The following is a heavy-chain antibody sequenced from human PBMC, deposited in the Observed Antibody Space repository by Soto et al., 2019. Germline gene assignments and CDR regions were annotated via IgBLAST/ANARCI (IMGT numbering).Heavy chain of an antibody. CDR3: AREGYYDSSGYYGMDV. CDR1: GGSISSGGYS. Sequence: SETLSLTCAVSGGSISSGGYSWSWIRQPPGKGLEWIGYIYHSGSTYYNPSLKSRVTISVDTSKNQFSLKLSSVTAADTAVYYCAREGYYDSSGYYGMDVWGQGTTVTVSS. D-gene: IGHD3-22*01. J-gene: IGHJ6*02. V-gene: IGHV4-30-2*05. CDR2: IYHSGST.